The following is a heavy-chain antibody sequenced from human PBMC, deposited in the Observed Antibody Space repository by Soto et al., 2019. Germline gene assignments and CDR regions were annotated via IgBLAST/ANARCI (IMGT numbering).Heavy chain of an antibody. D-gene: IGHD1-1*01. Sequence: QVQLQQWGAGLLKPSETLSLTCAVYGGSFSGYYWSWIRQPPGKGLEWIGEINHSGSTNYNPSLKSRVTISVDTSKNQFSLKLSSVTAADTAVYYCEGRTGPDYYSYDGMDVWGQGTTVTVSS. CDR2: INHSGST. V-gene: IGHV4-34*01. CDR1: GGSFSGYY. CDR3: EGRTGPDYYSYDGMDV. J-gene: IGHJ6*02.